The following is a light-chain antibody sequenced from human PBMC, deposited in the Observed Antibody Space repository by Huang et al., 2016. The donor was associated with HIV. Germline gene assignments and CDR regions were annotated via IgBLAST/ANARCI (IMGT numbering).Light chain of an antibody. CDR2: DAS. CDR1: QGVSTF. Sequence: EIVLTQSPATLSLSPGERATLSCRASQGVSTFLAWYQQNPGQAPRLLIHDASNRAAGIPAKFSGSGSGTDFTLSISSLEPEDFAVYYCQQRSNWPTFGPGTKVDIK. CDR3: QQRSNWPT. J-gene: IGKJ3*01. V-gene: IGKV3-11*01.